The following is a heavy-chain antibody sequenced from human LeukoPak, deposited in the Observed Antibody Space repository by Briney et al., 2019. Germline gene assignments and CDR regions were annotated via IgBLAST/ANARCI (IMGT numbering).Heavy chain of an antibody. Sequence: ASVKVSCKASGYTFISYGISWVRQAPGQGLEWMGWISGYNGNTNYAQKLQGRVTMTTDTSPSTAYMELRSLRSDDTAVYYCARFRAAAGTYYYYMDVWGKGTTVTVSS. D-gene: IGHD6-13*01. CDR2: ISGYNGNT. J-gene: IGHJ6*03. V-gene: IGHV1-18*01. CDR1: GYTFISYG. CDR3: ARFRAAAGTYYYYMDV.